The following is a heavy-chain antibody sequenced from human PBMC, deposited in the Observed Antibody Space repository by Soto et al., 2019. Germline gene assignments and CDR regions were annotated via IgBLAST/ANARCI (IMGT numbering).Heavy chain of an antibody. J-gene: IGHJ3*02. Sequence: SVKVTCKASGGTFSSYAISWVRQAPGQGLEWMGGIIPIFGTANYAQKFQGRVTITADESTSTAYMELSSLRSEDTAVYYCARGSSVVVPAANDAFDIWGQGTMVTVSS. CDR1: GGTFSSYA. CDR2: IIPIFGTA. V-gene: IGHV1-69*13. D-gene: IGHD2-2*01. CDR3: ARGSSVVVPAANDAFDI.